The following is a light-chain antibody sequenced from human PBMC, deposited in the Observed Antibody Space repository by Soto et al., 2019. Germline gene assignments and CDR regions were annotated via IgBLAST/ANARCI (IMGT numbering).Light chain of an antibody. J-gene: IGLJ2*01. CDR2: DAN. CDR1: SSDIGAYNF. CDR3: TSWTTSTTMI. Sequence: QSALTQPASVSGSPGQSITISCTGTSSDIGAYNFVSWYQQHPGKAPKLMPYDANIRPSGVSNRFSGSKSGNTASLTISGLQAEDEADYYCTSWTTSTTMIFGGGTKVTVL. V-gene: IGLV2-14*03.